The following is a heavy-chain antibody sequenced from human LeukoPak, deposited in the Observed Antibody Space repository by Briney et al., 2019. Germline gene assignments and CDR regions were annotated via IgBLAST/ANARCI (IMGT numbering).Heavy chain of an antibody. CDR2: INPNSGGT. CDR1: GYTFTGYY. J-gene: IGHJ6*04. V-gene: IGHV1-2*02. Sequence: ASVKLSCTASGYTFTGYYMHWARQAPGPGLEWMGWINPNSGGTNYAQKFQGRVTMTRDTSISTAYMELSRLRSDDTAVYYCARVHTWGAPDGWGKGTTVTVSS. CDR3: ARVHTWGAPDG. D-gene: IGHD3-16*01.